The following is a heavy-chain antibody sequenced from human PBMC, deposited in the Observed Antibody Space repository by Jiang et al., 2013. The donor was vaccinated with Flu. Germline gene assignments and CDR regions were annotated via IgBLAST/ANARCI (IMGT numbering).Heavy chain of an antibody. D-gene: IGHD3-10*01. CDR2: IDWDDDK. CDR1: GFSLSTSGMC. V-gene: IGHV2-70*01. J-gene: IGHJ6*02. Sequence: PTQTLTLTCTFSGFSLSTSGMCVSWIRQPPGKALEWLALIDWDDDKYYSTSLKTRLTISKDTSKNQVVLTMTNMDPVDTATYYCARMVRGVRKDYYYYYGMDVWGQGTTVTVSS. CDR3: ARMVRGVRKDYYYYYGMDV.